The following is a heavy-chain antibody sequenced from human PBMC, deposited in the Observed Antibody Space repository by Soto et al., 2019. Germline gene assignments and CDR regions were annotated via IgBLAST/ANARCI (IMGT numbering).Heavy chain of an antibody. Sequence: SETLSLTCTVSGGSISSYYWSWIRQPPGKGLEWIGYIYNSGSTNYNPSLKSRVTISVDTSKNQFSLKLSSVTAADTAVYYCARVVVAATPLYYYYYGMDVWGQGTTVTVSS. J-gene: IGHJ6*02. CDR1: GGSISSYY. D-gene: IGHD2-15*01. CDR3: ARVVVAATPLYYYYYGMDV. V-gene: IGHV4-59*01. CDR2: IYNSGST.